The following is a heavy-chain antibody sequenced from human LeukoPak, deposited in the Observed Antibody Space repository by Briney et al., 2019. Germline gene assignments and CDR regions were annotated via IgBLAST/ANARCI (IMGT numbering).Heavy chain of an antibody. CDR1: GFTFSSYG. CDR2: INSDWST. CDR3: TRGGLADYDPAGY. Sequence: GGSLRLSCAASGFTFSSYGMNWVRQAPGKGLVWVSRINSDWSTSYADSVKGRFTISRDNVKNTLYLEMNSLRAEDTAVYYCTRGGLADYDPAGYWGQGTLVTVSS. J-gene: IGHJ4*02. D-gene: IGHD3-16*01. V-gene: IGHV3-74*01.